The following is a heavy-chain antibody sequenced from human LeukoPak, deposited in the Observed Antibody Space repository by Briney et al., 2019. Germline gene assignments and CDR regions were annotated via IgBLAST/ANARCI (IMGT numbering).Heavy chain of an antibody. CDR3: ARGRKGITIFGVVIKDYGMDV. CDR1: GGTFSSYA. Sequence: SVKVSCKASGGTFSSYAISSVRQAPGQGLEWMGGIITIVGTANYAQKFQGRVTITADESTSAAYMELSSLRSEDTAVYYCARGRKGITIFGVVIKDYGMDVWGQGTTVTVSS. D-gene: IGHD3-3*01. CDR2: IITIVGTA. V-gene: IGHV1-69*13. J-gene: IGHJ6*02.